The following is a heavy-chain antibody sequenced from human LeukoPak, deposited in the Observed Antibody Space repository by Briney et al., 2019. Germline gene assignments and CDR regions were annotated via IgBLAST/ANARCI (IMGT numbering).Heavy chain of an antibody. CDR3: ASFGPGIAAAGSDY. CDR2: IYYSGST. D-gene: IGHD6-13*01. Sequence: PSETLSLTCAVSGGSISSYYWSWIRQPPGKGLEWIGYIYYSGSTNYNPSLKSRVTISVDKSKNQFSLKLSSVTAADTAVYYCASFGPGIAAAGSDYWGQGTLVTVSS. J-gene: IGHJ4*02. CDR1: GGSISSYY. V-gene: IGHV4-59*12.